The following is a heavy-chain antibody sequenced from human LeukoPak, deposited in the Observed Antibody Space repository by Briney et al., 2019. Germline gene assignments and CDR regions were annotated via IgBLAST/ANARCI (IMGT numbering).Heavy chain of an antibody. V-gene: IGHV4-30-2*01. CDR1: GGSISSGGYS. CDR3: ATYIVVVPAAIGWFDP. J-gene: IGHJ5*02. CDR2: IYHSGST. D-gene: IGHD2-2*01. Sequence: SQTLSLTCAVSGGSISSGGYSWSWIRQPPGKGLEWIGYIYHSGSTYYNPSLKSQVTISVDRSKNQFSLKLSSVTAADTAVYYCATYIVVVPAAIGWFDPWGQGTLVTVSS.